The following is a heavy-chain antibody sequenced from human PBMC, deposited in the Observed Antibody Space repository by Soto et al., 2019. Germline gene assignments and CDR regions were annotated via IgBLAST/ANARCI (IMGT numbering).Heavy chain of an antibody. D-gene: IGHD3-9*01. J-gene: IGHJ5*02. CDR2: IYHSGST. Sequence: QVQLQESGPGLVKPSGTLSLTCAVSSGSISSSNWWSWVRQPPGKGLEWIGEIYHSGSTNYNPSLKIRVTISVDKSKNQFSLKLSSVTAADTAVYYCARGYYDILTGYYNNWFDPWGQGTLVTVSS. V-gene: IGHV4-4*02. CDR1: SGSISSSNW. CDR3: ARGYYDILTGYYNNWFDP.